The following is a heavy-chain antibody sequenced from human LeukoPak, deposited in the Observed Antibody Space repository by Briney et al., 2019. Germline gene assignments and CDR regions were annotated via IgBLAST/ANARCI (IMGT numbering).Heavy chain of an antibody. V-gene: IGHV4-34*01. J-gene: IGHJ5*02. CDR1: GGSFSGYY. CDR2: INHSGST. Sequence: SETLSLTCAAYGGSFSGYYWSWIRQPPGKGLEWIGEINHSGSTNYNPSLKSRVTISVDTSKNQFSLKLSSVTAADTAVYYCARGLYDSSGNRDWFDPWGQGTLVTVSS. D-gene: IGHD3-22*01. CDR3: ARGLYDSSGNRDWFDP.